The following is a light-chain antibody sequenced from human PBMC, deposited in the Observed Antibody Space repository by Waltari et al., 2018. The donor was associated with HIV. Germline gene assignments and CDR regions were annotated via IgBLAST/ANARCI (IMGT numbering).Light chain of an antibody. Sequence: DIQMTQSPSTLSAYVGDGVTITCRASQSISSWLAWYQQKPGKAPKLLIYKASSLESGVPSRFSGSGSGTEFTLTISSLQPDDSATYYCQQYNSYSYTFGQGTKLEIK. CDR1: QSISSW. V-gene: IGKV1-5*03. CDR3: QQYNSYSYT. J-gene: IGKJ2*01. CDR2: KAS.